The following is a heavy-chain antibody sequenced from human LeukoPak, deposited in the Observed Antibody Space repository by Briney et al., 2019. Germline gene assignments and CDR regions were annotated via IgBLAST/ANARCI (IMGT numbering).Heavy chain of an antibody. Sequence: ASVKVSCKASGYTFSNYDINWVRQAYGQGPEWMGWMNPNSANTGYAQKFQGRVTMTTNTSINTAYMELSSLRSEDTALYYCARGGTRYCASTSCSDYYYYGVDVWGQGTTVTVSS. V-gene: IGHV1-8*01. CDR1: GYTFSNYD. D-gene: IGHD2-2*01. J-gene: IGHJ6*02. CDR3: ARGGTRYCASTSCSDYYYYGVDV. CDR2: MNPNSANT.